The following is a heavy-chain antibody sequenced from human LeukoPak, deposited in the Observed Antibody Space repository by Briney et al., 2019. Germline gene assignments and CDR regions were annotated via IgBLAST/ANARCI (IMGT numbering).Heavy chain of an antibody. CDR3: AREVGSSNWYYFDY. D-gene: IGHD6-13*01. Sequence: ASVKVSCKASGYTFTDYYMHWVRQAPGQGLEWMGRINPNTGGTNYAQKFQGRVTMTRDTSITTAYMELSRLRSDDTAVYYCAREVGSSNWYYFDYWGQGNLITVSS. CDR1: GYTFTDYY. CDR2: INPNTGGT. V-gene: IGHV1-2*06. J-gene: IGHJ4*02.